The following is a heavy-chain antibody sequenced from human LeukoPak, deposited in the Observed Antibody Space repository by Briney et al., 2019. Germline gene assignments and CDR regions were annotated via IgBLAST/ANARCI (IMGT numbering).Heavy chain of an antibody. CDR3: AKRVVVPAACDY. D-gene: IGHD2-2*01. Sequence: PGGSLRLSCAASGFTFSSYAMSWVPQAPGKGLEWVSAISGSGGSTYYPDSVKGRFTISRDNSKNTLYLQMNSLRAEDTAVYYCAKRVVVPAACDYWGQGTLVTVSS. V-gene: IGHV3-23*01. CDR1: GFTFSSYA. J-gene: IGHJ4*02. CDR2: ISGSGGST.